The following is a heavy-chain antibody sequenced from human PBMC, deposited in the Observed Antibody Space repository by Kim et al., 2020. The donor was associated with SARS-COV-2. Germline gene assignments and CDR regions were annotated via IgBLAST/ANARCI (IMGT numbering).Heavy chain of an antibody. D-gene: IGHD6-6*01. Sequence: SETLSLTCTVSGGSISSSSYYWGWIRQPPGKGLEWIGSIYYSGSTYYNPSLKSRVTISVDTSKNQFSLKLSSVTAADTAVYYCARQYSSSPFDYWGQGTLVTVSS. V-gene: IGHV4-39*01. J-gene: IGHJ4*02. CDR1: GGSISSSSYY. CDR2: IYYSGST. CDR3: ARQYSSSPFDY.